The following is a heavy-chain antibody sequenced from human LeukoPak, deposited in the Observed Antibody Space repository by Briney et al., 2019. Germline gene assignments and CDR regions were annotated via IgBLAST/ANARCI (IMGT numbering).Heavy chain of an antibody. D-gene: IGHD5-12*01. CDR1: GGSISSYY. CDR2: IYTSGST. CDR3: ARGVTEYSGYDMGSFDY. J-gene: IGHJ4*02. Sequence: SGTLSLTCTVSGGSISSYYWSWIRQPAGKGLEWIGRIYTSGSTNYNPPLKSRVTMSVDTSKNQFSLKLSSVTAADTAVYYCARGVTEYSGYDMGSFDYWGQGTLVTASS. V-gene: IGHV4-4*07.